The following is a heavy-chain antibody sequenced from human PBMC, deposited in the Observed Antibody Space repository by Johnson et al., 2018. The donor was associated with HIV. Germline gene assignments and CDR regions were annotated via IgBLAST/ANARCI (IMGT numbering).Heavy chain of an antibody. D-gene: IGHD3-3*01. V-gene: IGHV3-30*02. CDR3: EKDRSLEWLCDAFDI. CDR2: IRSDGSNK. Sequence: QVQLVESGGGVVQPGGSLRLSCAASGFTFSSYGMHWVRQAPGKGLDWVAFIRSDGSNKYYADSVKGRFTITRDNSKNTLYLQMNSRRAEDTAVYYCEKDRSLEWLCDAFDIWGQGTMVTVSS. CDR1: GFTFSSYG. J-gene: IGHJ3*02.